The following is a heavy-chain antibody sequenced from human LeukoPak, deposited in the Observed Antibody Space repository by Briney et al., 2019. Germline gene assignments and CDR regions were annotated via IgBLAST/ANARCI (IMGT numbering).Heavy chain of an antibody. V-gene: IGHV3-7*01. CDR3: ARDRDRIAVAGTAFDI. CDR2: INQDGSQK. CDR1: GFIFSSNW. D-gene: IGHD6-19*01. J-gene: IGHJ3*02. Sequence: PGGSLRLSCAASGFIFSSNWMTWVRQAPGKGLEWVANINQDGSQKYYVDSVKGRFTISRDNAKNSLYLQMNSLRAEDTAVYYCARDRDRIAVAGTAFDIWGQGTMVTVSS.